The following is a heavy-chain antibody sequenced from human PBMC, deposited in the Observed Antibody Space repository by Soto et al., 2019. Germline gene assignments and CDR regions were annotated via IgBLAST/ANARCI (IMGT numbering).Heavy chain of an antibody. Sequence: GASVKVSCKASGGTFSSYAISWVRQAPGQGLEWMGGIIPIFGTANYAQKFQGRVTITADKSTSTAYMELSSLRSEDTAVYYCAIVEDDILTGYRPTGMDVWGQGTTVTVSS. CDR2: IIPIFGTA. J-gene: IGHJ6*02. CDR3: AIVEDDILTGYRPTGMDV. D-gene: IGHD3-9*01. CDR1: GGTFSSYA. V-gene: IGHV1-69*06.